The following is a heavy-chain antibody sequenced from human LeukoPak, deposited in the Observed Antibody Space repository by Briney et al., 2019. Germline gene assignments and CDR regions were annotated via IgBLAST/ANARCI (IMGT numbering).Heavy chain of an antibody. D-gene: IGHD3-10*01. J-gene: IGHJ4*02. Sequence: GGSLRLSCAASGFTFSSYSMNWVRQAPGKGLEWVSVIYSGGSTYYADSVKGRFTISRDNSKNTLYLQMNSLRAEDTAVYYCARAMVSDYWGQGTLVTVSS. V-gene: IGHV3-66*01. CDR1: GFTFSSYS. CDR3: ARAMVSDY. CDR2: IYSGGST.